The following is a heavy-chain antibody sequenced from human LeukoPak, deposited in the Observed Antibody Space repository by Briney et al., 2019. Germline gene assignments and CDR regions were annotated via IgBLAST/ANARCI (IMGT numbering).Heavy chain of an antibody. Sequence: PSQTLSLTCAVSGGSISSGGYSWSWIRQPPGKGLEWIGYIYHSGSTYYNPSLKSRVTISVDTSKNQFSLELSSVTAADTAVYYCARGRVTGFDPWGQGTLVTVSS. V-gene: IGHV4-30-2*01. CDR2: IYHSGST. J-gene: IGHJ5*02. D-gene: IGHD1-14*01. CDR1: GGSISSGGYS. CDR3: ARGRVTGFDP.